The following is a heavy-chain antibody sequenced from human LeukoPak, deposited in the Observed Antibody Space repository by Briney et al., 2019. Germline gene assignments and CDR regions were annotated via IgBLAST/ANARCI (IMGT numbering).Heavy chain of an antibody. Sequence: PGGSLRLSCAASGFTFSSYAMSWVRQAPGKGLEWASAISGSGGSTYYADSVKGRFTISRDNSKNTLYLQMNSLRAEDTAVYYCAKDLRRFLEWFTFDYWGQGTLVTVSS. CDR2: ISGSGGST. CDR1: GFTFSSYA. J-gene: IGHJ4*02. V-gene: IGHV3-23*01. CDR3: AKDLRRFLEWFTFDY. D-gene: IGHD3-3*01.